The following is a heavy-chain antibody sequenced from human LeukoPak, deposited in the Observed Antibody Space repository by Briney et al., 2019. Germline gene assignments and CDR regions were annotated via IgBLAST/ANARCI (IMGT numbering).Heavy chain of an antibody. Sequence: AETLSLTCTVSGATISSYYLNWIRQPAGKGLEWIARFYPSGSTNYNSSLKSRVTISIDNSKNQFSLKLSSVTAADADVYYCAREDPSGPDGYFDYWGQGTLVTVSS. CDR2: FYPSGST. D-gene: IGHD1-14*01. V-gene: IGHV4-4*07. CDR1: GATISSYY. J-gene: IGHJ4*02. CDR3: AREDPSGPDGYFDY.